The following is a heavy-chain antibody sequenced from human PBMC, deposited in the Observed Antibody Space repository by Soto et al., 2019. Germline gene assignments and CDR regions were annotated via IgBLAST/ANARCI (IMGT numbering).Heavy chain of an antibody. CDR1: GGSFSGYY. V-gene: IGHV4-34*01. Sequence: SETLSLTCAVYGGSFSGYYWSWIRQPPGKGLEWIGEINHSGSTNYNPSLKSRVTISVDTSKNQFSLKLSSVTAADTAVYYCARATKYYDILTGYYVGGMDVWGQGTTVTVSS. J-gene: IGHJ6*02. CDR2: INHSGST. D-gene: IGHD3-9*01. CDR3: ARATKYYDILTGYYVGGMDV.